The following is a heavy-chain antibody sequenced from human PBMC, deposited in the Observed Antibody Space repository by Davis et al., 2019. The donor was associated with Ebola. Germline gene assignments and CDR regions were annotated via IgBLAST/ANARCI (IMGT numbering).Heavy chain of an antibody. CDR3: AREVLGYCSSTSCHAWFDP. CDR1: GGSFSGYY. V-gene: IGHV4-34*01. Sequence: PSETLSLTCAVYGGSFSGYYWSWIRQPPGKGLEWIGEINHSGSTNYNPSLKSRVTISVDTSKNQFSLKLSSVTAADTAVYYCAREVLGYCSSTSCHAWFDPWGQGTLVTVSS. CDR2: INHSGST. J-gene: IGHJ5*02. D-gene: IGHD2-2*01.